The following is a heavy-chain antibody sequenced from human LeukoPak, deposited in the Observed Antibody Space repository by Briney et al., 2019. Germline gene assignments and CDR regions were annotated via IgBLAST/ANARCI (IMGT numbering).Heavy chain of an antibody. CDR1: GFTFSSYA. CDR2: ISGSGGST. Sequence: GGSVRHSCAASGFTFSSYAMSWLRQAPGKGLEWVSAISGSGGSTYYADSVKGRLTISRDNSKNTQYPQMTSLRAEDTAVYYCARGGVKQQLRTSDYYYYYMGVWGKGATVTVSS. V-gene: IGHV3-23*01. J-gene: IGHJ6*03. CDR3: ARGGVKQQLRTSDYYYYYMGV. D-gene: IGHD6-13*01.